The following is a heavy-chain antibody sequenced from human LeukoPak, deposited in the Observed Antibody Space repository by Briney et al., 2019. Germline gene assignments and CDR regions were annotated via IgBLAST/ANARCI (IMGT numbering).Heavy chain of an antibody. J-gene: IGHJ4*02. CDR1: GGSIRSSSYY. D-gene: IGHD3-22*01. CDR3: ARRGYYYDSRGYYYFDY. CDR2: IYYSGST. Sequence: SETLSLTCTVSGGSIRSSSYYWGWIRQPPGKGLEWIGSIYYSGSTYYNASLKSRGTISVDTSKNQFSLKLNSVTAADTAVYFCARRGYYYDSRGYYYFDYWGQGTLVTVSS. V-gene: IGHV4-39*01.